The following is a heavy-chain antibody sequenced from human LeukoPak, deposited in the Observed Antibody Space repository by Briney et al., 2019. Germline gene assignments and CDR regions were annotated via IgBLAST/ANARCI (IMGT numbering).Heavy chain of an antibody. V-gene: IGHV4-34*01. CDR3: ARASYCSGGSCWIDY. Sequence: SETLSLTCAVSGGSFSGYYWSWIRQPPGKGLEWIGEINHSGSTNYNPSLKSRVTISVDTSKNQFSLKLSSVTAADTAVYYCARASYCSGGSCWIDYWGQGTLVTVSS. J-gene: IGHJ4*02. CDR2: INHSGST. CDR1: GGSFSGYY. D-gene: IGHD2-15*01.